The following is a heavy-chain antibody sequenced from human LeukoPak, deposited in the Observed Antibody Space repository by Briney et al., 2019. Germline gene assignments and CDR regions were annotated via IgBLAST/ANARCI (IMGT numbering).Heavy chain of an antibody. V-gene: IGHV3-66*01. D-gene: IGHD3-22*01. CDR3: ARVLRGYDSSAHYYHYFDY. Sequence: GGSLRLSCAASGITVDSNYMSWVRQAPGKGLEWVSVISSGGTTYYAESVKGRFTISKDNSKNTLYLQMNRLRVDDTAVYYCARVLRGYDSSAHYYHYFDYWGQGTLVTVSS. J-gene: IGHJ4*02. CDR2: ISSGGTT. CDR1: GITVDSNY.